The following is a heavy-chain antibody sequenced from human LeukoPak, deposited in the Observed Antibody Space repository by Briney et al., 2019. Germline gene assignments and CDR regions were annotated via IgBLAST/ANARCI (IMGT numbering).Heavy chain of an antibody. D-gene: IGHD6-19*01. Sequence: PSETLSLTCTVSGDSINGFYWSWLRQPPGKGLEWIGYIYTSGSTHYNPSLKSRVTISADASKNQFSLKLSSVTAADTAVYYCARRLAGVFDAFDIWGQGTMVTVSS. V-gene: IGHV4-4*09. CDR3: ARRLAGVFDAFDI. CDR2: IYTSGST. J-gene: IGHJ3*02. CDR1: GDSINGFY.